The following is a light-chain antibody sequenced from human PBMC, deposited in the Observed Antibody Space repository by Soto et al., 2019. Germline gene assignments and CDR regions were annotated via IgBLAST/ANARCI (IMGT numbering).Light chain of an antibody. V-gene: IGLV1-40*01. J-gene: IGLJ2*01. CDR2: GNS. CDR3: PSYDSSRRGV. Sequence: QSVLTQPPSVSGAPGQRVTISCTGSSSNIGAGYDVHWYQQLPGTAPKLLIYGNSNRPSGVPDRFSGSKSGTSASLAITGLQGQDEAEYPRPSYDSSRRGVFGGGTKRTV. CDR1: SSNIGAGYD.